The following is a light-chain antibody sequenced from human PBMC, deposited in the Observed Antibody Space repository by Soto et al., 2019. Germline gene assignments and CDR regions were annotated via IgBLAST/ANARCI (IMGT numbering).Light chain of an antibody. CDR3: QQYGSSPRT. CDR1: QSVSSY. V-gene: IGKV3-20*01. CDR2: GAS. J-gene: IGKJ4*01. Sequence: EIVVTQSPATLSLSPGERATLSCRASQSVSSYLAWYQQKPGQAPRLPIYGASSRATGIPDRFSGSGSGTDFTLTISRLEPEDFAVYYCQQYGSSPRTFGGGTMVDIK.